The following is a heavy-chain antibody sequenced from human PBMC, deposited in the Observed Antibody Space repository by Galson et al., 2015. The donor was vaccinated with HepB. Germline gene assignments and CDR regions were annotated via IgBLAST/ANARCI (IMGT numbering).Heavy chain of an antibody. V-gene: IGHV1-3*01. D-gene: IGHD2-2*01. CDR3: ARGGYCRGTTCYVGGEDWFDP. CDR1: GYTFTSYA. Sequence: CKASGYTFTSYAMHWVRQAPGQRLEWMGWINAGNGNTKYSQKFQGRVTITRDTSASTAYMELSSLRSEDTAVYYCARGGYCRGTTCYVGGEDWFDPWGQGTLVSVSS. J-gene: IGHJ5*02. CDR2: INAGNGNT.